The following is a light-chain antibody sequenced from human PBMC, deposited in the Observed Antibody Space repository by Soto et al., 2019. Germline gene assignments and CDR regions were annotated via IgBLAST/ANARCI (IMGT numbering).Light chain of an antibody. CDR1: RALGNY. V-gene: IGKV1-39*01. CDR2: AAS. Sequence: DIQMTQSLASLSASVGDSVIITCRAIRALGNYLNWYQHRPGKAPKLLIYAASNLQRGVPSRFSGSGAGTDFSLSISSLQPEDFATYYCEESYNILGLTFGGGTTVEI. J-gene: IGKJ4*01. CDR3: EESYNILGLT.